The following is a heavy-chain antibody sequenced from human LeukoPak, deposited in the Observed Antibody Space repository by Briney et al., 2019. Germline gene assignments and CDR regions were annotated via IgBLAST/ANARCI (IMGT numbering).Heavy chain of an antibody. CDR2: MNPNSGNT. V-gene: IGHV1-8*01. Sequence: ASVKVSCKASGYTFTSYDINWVRQATGQGLGWMGWMNPNSGNTGYAQKFQGRVTMTRNTSISTAYMELSSLRSEDTAVYYCARSQPSSGWYDYYYYYMDVWGKGTTVTISS. D-gene: IGHD6-19*01. CDR1: GYTFTSYD. CDR3: ARSQPSSGWYDYYYYYMDV. J-gene: IGHJ6*03.